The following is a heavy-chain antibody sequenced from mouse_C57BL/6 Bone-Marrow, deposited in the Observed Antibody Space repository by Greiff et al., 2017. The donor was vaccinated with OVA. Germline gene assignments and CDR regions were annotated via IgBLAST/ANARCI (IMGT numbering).Heavy chain of an antibody. J-gene: IGHJ3*01. Sequence: QVQLQQSGPELVKPGASVKISCKASGYAFSSSWMNWVKQRPGKGLEWIGRIYPGDGDTNYNGKFKGKATLTADKSSSTAYMQLSSLTSEDSAVYFCAREEIYYDYSWFAYWGQGTLVTVSA. CDR1: GYAFSSSW. V-gene: IGHV1-82*01. CDR2: IYPGDGDT. D-gene: IGHD2-4*01. CDR3: AREEIYYDYSWFAY.